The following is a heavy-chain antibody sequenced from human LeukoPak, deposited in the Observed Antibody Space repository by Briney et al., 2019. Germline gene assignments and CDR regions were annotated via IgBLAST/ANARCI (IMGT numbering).Heavy chain of an antibody. CDR3: ASHLLGLRADY. V-gene: IGHV3-66*04. D-gene: IGHD4-17*01. Sequence: PGGSLRLSCAASGFTVSSNYMSWVRQAPGKGLEWVSVIYSGGSTYYADSVKGRFTISRDNAKNSLYLQMNSLRAEDTAVYYCASHLLGLRADYWGQGTLVTVSS. J-gene: IGHJ4*02. CDR2: IYSGGST. CDR1: GFTVSSNY.